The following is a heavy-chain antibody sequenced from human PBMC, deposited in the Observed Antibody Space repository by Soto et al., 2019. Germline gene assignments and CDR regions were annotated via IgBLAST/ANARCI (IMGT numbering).Heavy chain of an antibody. CDR1: GGIFRTSA. J-gene: IGHJ4*02. V-gene: IGHV1-69*01. CDR2: IIPIFGTP. CDR3: VRVSVYGDS. D-gene: IGHD4-17*01. Sequence: QVQLVQSGAEVKQPGSSVKVSCKASGGIFRTSAISWVRQAPGQGFEWMGGIIPIFGTPSYEQKFQDKVTIDADESTSTAYMELSSLKFEDTAVYFCVRVSVYGDSWGQGTLVPVSS.